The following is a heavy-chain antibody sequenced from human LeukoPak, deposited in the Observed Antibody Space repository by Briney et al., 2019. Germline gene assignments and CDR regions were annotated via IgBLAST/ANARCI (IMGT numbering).Heavy chain of an antibody. V-gene: IGHV1-2*02. CDR2: INHNSGGT. CDR3: ATDGDYHAFDI. Sequence: ASVKVSCKASGYTFTGYYMHWVRQAPGQGLEWMGWINHNSGGTNYAQKFQGRVTITRDTSISTAYMELSRLRSDDKAVYYCATDGDYHAFDIWGQGTMVTVSS. D-gene: IGHD4-17*01. CDR1: GYTFTGYY. J-gene: IGHJ3*02.